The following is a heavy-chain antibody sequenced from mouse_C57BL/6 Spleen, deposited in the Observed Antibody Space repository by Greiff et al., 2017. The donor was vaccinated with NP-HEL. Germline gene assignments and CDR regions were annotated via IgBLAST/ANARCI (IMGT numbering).Heavy chain of an antibody. J-gene: IGHJ4*01. V-gene: IGHV2-2*01. Sequence: VQRVESGPGLVQPSQSLSITCTVSGFSLTSYGVHWVRQSPGKGLEWLGVIWSGGSTDYNAAFISRLSISKDNSKSQVFFKMNSLQADDTAIYYCARNLGLNYYAMDYWGQGTSVTVSS. D-gene: IGHD4-1*01. CDR2: IWSGGST. CDR3: ARNLGLNYYAMDY. CDR1: GFSLTSYG.